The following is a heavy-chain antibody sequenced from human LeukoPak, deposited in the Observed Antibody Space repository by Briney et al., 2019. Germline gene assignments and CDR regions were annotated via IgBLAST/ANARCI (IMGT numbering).Heavy chain of an antibody. V-gene: IGHV4-59*08. CDR2: IYYSGST. J-gene: IGHJ4*02. D-gene: IGHD3-10*01. Sequence: SETLSLTCTVSGGSISSYYWSWIRQPPGKGLEWIGYIYYSGSTYYNPSLKSRVTISVDTSKNQFSLKLSSVTAADTAVYYCARPDYYGSGSFDYWGQGTLVTVSS. CDR3: ARPDYYGSGSFDY. CDR1: GGSISSYY.